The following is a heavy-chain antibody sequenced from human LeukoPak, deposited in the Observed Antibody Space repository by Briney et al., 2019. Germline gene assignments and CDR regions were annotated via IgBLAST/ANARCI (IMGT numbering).Heavy chain of an antibody. CDR2: IYYTGST. Sequence: TSETLSLTCTVSGDSISSSTYYWGWIRQPPGKGLEWIGSIYYTGSTYYNPSLKSRVTISVDTSNNQFSLRLSSVTAADTAVYYCASIWNSMYFDYWVQGTLVTVSS. J-gene: IGHJ4*02. D-gene: IGHD1-7*01. CDR1: GDSISSSTYY. CDR3: ASIWNSMYFDY. V-gene: IGHV4-39*01.